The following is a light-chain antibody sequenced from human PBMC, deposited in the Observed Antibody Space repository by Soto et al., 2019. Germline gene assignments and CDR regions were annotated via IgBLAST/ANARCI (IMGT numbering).Light chain of an antibody. Sequence: DVVMTQSPLSLPVTLGQAASISCRSGQSLVYSDGNTYLSWFQQRPGQSPRRLIYKVSNRDAGVPDRFSGSGSGTDFTLKISRVEAEDVGVYYCMQGTHWPPITFGQGTRLEIK. V-gene: IGKV2-30*01. CDR3: MQGTHWPPIT. J-gene: IGKJ5*01. CDR2: KVS. CDR1: QSLVYSDGNTY.